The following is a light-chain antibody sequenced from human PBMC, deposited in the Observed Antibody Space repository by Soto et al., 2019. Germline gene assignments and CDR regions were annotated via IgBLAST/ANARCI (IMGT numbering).Light chain of an antibody. Sequence: QSVLAQPASVSGSPGQSITISCTGTSSDVGGYNYVSWYQQHPGKAPKLMIYEVSNRPSRVSNRFSGSKSGNTASLTISGLQAEDEADYYCSSYAGSNTYVFGSGTKVTVL. CDR3: SSYAGSNTYV. J-gene: IGLJ1*01. CDR1: SSDVGGYNY. V-gene: IGLV2-14*01. CDR2: EVS.